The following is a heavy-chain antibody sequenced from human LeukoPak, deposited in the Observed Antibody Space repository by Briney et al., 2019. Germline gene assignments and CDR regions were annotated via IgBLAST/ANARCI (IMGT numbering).Heavy chain of an antibody. D-gene: IGHD3-22*01. J-gene: IGHJ4*02. CDR3: AREGSSGYDFDY. V-gene: IGHV3-48*03. CDR1: GFTFSSYE. Sequence: GGSLRLSCAASGFTFSSYEMNWVRQAPGKGLEWVSYISSSGSTIYYADSVKGRFTISRDNAKNSLYLQMNSLRAEDTAVYYCAREGSSGYDFDYWGQGTLVTVSS. CDR2: ISSSGSTI.